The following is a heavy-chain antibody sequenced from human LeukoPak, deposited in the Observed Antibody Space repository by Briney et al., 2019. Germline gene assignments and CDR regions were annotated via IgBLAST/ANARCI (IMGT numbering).Heavy chain of an antibody. Sequence: KASQTLSLTCTVSSGSISSGDYYWRWIRQPPGKGLEWVGSNYYSGSTYYNPSLKSRVTISVDTSKNQFSLNLSSVTATDTAVYYCARGNYYDSSGYPPFSIWGQGARVTVSS. CDR1: SGSISSGDYY. D-gene: IGHD3-22*01. CDR2: NYYSGST. V-gene: IGHV4-30-4*08. J-gene: IGHJ4*03. CDR3: ARGNYYDSSGYPPFSI.